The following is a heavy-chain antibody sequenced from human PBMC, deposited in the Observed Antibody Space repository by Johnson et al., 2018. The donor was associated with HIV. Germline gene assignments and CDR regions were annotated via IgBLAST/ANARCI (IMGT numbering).Heavy chain of an antibody. CDR1: GFTLSDYY. V-gene: IGHV3-11*04. J-gene: IGHJ3*02. CDR3: ARPHEGQYYKFWSGYRPAPMNDAFDI. Sequence: QVQLVESGGGLVKPGGSLRLSCVISGFTLSDYYMSWIRQAPGKGLEWVSYISSSGTIIYYADSVKGRFTISRDNAKNTLYLHMNSLRAEDTAVYYCARPHEGQYYKFWSGYRPAPMNDAFDIWGQGTMVTVSS. CDR2: ISSSGTII. D-gene: IGHD3-3*01.